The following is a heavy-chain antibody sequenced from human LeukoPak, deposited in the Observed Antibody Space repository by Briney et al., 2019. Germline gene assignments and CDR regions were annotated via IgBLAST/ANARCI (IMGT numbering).Heavy chain of an antibody. V-gene: IGHV4-39*01. CDR3: ARHEGYSYGYSFDY. CDR2: IYYSGST. J-gene: IGHJ4*02. CDR1: GGSISSSSYY. D-gene: IGHD5-18*01. Sequence: PSETLSLTCTVSGGSISSSSYYWGWIRQPPGKGLEWIGSIYYSGSTYYNPSLKSRVTISVDTSKNQFSLKRSSVTAADTAVYYCARHEGYSYGYSFDYWGQGTLVTVSS.